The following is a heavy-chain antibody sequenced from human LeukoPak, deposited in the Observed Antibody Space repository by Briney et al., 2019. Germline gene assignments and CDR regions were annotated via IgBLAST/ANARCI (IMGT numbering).Heavy chain of an antibody. D-gene: IGHD2-8*01. J-gene: IGHJ5*02. CDR2: INPSGGST. CDR1: GYTFTGYY. V-gene: IGHV1-46*01. CDR3: ARGGAHIVLMVYAENWFDP. Sequence: ASVKVSCKASGYTFTGYYMHWVRQAPGQGPEWMGIINPSGGSTSYAQKFQGRVTMTRDMSTSTVHMELSSLRSEDTAVYYCARGGAHIVLMVYAENWFDPWGQGTLVTVSS.